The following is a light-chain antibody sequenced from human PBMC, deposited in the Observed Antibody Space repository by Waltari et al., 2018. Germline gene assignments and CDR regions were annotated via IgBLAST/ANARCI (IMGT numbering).Light chain of an antibody. Sequence: SCRASQGVSYYLAWYQQRPGQAPRLLIYDASSRATGIPTRFSGSGSETDFTLTISSLEPEDFAVYYCQQRRTWPLTFGGGTKVEI. V-gene: IGKV3-11*01. CDR2: DAS. J-gene: IGKJ4*01. CDR3: QQRRTWPLT. CDR1: QGVSYY.